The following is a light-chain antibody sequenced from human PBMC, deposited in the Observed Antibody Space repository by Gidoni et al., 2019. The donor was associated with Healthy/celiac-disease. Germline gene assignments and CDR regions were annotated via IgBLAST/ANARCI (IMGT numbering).Light chain of an antibody. V-gene: IGKV1-33*01. CDR1: KDISNY. Sequence: DIQMTQSPSSLSASVGDRVTITCQASKDISNYLNWYQQKPGKAPKLLIYDASNLEPGVPSRFSGSVSGTDFTFTISSLQPEDISTYYCQQYDNHPPYTFXXXTKLEIK. CDR3: QQYDNHPPYT. J-gene: IGKJ2*01. CDR2: DAS.